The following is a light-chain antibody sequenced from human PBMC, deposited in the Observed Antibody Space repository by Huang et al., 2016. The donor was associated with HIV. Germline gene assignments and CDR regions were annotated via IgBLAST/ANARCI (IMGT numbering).Light chain of an antibody. Sequence: DIQMTQSPSSLSASVGDRVTITCRASQSIDSYLNWYQQKPGKAPKLLIYAASTLRSGVPSRFSGSGSGTDFTLTVSSLQPEDFATYYCQQSYSNPRTFGQGTRVEIK. V-gene: IGKV1-39*01. CDR2: AAS. J-gene: IGKJ1*01. CDR3: QQSYSNPRT. CDR1: QSIDSY.